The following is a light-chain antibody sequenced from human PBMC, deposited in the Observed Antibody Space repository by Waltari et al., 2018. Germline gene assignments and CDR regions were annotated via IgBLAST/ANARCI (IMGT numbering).Light chain of an antibody. V-gene: IGKV1-5*03. J-gene: IGKJ2*01. CDR2: KAS. CDR3: QQYNSYPYT. Sequence: DIQMTQSPSTLSASVGDRVTITCRARQSISSWLAWYQQKPGKANKLLSYKASSLESGVPSRFSGSGSGTEFTLNISSLQPDDFATYYCQQYNSYPYTFGQGTKLEIK. CDR1: QSISSW.